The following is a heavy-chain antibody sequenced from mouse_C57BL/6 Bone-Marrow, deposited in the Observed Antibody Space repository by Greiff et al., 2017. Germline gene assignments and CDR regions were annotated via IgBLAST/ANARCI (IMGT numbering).Heavy chain of an antibody. V-gene: IGHV14-4*01. CDR3: TTGHYYY. CDR2: IDHENGDT. D-gene: IGHD1-1*01. Sequence: VQLQQFGAEFVRPGVSVKLSCTVSGLNIKDDYLHWVKQRPEQGLEWIGWIDHENGDTEYASKFQGKATITADKSSNTVYLQLSSLTSEDTAVYYCTTGHYYYWGQGTTLTVSS. CDR1: GLNIKDDY. J-gene: IGHJ2*01.